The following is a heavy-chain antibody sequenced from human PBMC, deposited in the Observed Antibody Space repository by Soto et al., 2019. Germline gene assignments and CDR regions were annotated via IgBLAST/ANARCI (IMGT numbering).Heavy chain of an antibody. D-gene: IGHD3-16*01. V-gene: IGHV3-23*01. CDR2: VSGRGGNT. CDR1: GFSLSSYA. Sequence: VPLLESGGGLVQPRGSLRLSCAASGFSLSSYAMSWVRQAPGKGLEWVSGVSGRGGNTYYGDSVKGRFSISRDTSKNTLNLQMNSLRAEDTAVYYCAKEAYGHAYGWFDYWGQGTLVTVSS. J-gene: IGHJ4*02. CDR3: AKEAYGHAYGWFDY.